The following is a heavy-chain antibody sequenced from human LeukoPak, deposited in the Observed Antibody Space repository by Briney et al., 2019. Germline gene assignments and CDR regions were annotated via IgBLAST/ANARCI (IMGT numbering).Heavy chain of an antibody. J-gene: IGHJ5*02. CDR1: GGSISSGGYY. CDR2: IYYSGST. V-gene: IGHV4-31*03. CDR3: ARTFRVGAQQLVRRGGWFDP. D-gene: IGHD6-13*01. Sequence: SETLSLTCTVSGGSISSGGYYWSWIRQHPGKGLEWIGYIYYSGSTYYNPSLKSRVTISVDTSKNQFSLKLSSVTAADTAVYYCARTFRVGAQQLVRRGGWFDPWGQGTLVTVSS.